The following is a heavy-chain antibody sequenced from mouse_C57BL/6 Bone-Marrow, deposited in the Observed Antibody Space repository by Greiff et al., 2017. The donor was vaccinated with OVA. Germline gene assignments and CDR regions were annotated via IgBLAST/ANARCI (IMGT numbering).Heavy chain of an antibody. CDR2: IYPRSGNT. J-gene: IGHJ4*01. CDR3: ARRAVESQYYYAMDY. D-gene: IGHD1-1*01. V-gene: IGHV1-81*01. Sequence: QVQLQQSGAELARPGASVKLSCKASGYTFTSYGISWVKQRTGQGLEWIGEIYPRSGNTYYNEKFKGKATLTADKSSSTAYMELRSLTSEDSAVYFCARRAVESQYYYAMDYGGQGTSVTVSS. CDR1: GYTFTSYG.